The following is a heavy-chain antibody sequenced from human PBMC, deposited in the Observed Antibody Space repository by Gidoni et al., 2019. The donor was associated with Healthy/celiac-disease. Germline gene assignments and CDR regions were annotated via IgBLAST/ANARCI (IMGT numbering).Heavy chain of an antibody. CDR3: AKVKRSSGGYFGY. CDR2: ISGSGGST. CDR1: SYA. Sequence: SYAMSWVRQAPGKGLEWVSAISGSGGSTYYADSVKGRFTISRDNSKNTLYLQMNSLRAEDTAVYYCAKVKRSSGGYFGYWGQGTLVTVSS. D-gene: IGHD6-19*01. V-gene: IGHV3-23*01. J-gene: IGHJ4*02.